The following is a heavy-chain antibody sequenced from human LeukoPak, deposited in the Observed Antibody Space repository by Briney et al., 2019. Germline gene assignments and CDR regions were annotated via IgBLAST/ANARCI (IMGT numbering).Heavy chain of an antibody. CDR2: IYSGGST. Sequence: SETLSLTCTVSGGSISSYYWSWIRQPAGKGLEWIGRIYSGGSTNYNPSLKSRVTMSVDSSNDQFSLKLSSVTAADTAVFYCARENTGSYREFDYWGQGTLVTVSS. CDR1: GGSISSYY. J-gene: IGHJ4*02. V-gene: IGHV4-4*07. CDR3: ARENTGSYREFDY. D-gene: IGHD1-26*01.